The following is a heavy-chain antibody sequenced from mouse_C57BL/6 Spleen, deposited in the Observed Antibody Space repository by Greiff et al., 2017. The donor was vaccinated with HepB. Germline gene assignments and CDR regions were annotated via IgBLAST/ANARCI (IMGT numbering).Heavy chain of an antibody. Sequence: EVKLVESGGDLVKPGGSLKLSCAASGFTFSSYGMSWVRQTPDKRLEWVATISSGGSYTYYPDSVKGRFTISRDTAKNTLYLQMSSLKSEDTATYYCAGHERVDEDYDGAWFAYWGQGTLVTVSA. V-gene: IGHV5-6*01. CDR2: ISSGGSYT. D-gene: IGHD2-4*01. J-gene: IGHJ3*01. CDR3: AGHERVDEDYDGAWFAY. CDR1: GFTFSSYG.